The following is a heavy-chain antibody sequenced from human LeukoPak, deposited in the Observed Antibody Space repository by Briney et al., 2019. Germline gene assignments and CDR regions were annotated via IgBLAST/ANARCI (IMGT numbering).Heavy chain of an antibody. V-gene: IGHV3-66*01. J-gene: IGHJ6*03. CDR3: ARGGRDRFYYYMDV. Sequence: GGSLRLSCAASGFTVRNNYMSWVRQAPGKGLEWVSLIYSGGNTYYADSVKGRFTISRDNSNNTVYLQMNSLRAEDTAVYYCARGGRDRFYYYMDVWGKGTTVTVSS. CDR2: IYSGGNT. CDR1: GFTVRNNY.